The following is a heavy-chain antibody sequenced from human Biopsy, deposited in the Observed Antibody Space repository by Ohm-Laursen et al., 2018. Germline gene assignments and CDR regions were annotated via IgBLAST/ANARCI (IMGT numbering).Heavy chain of an antibody. CDR3: VREPKTGTAEAWYFDL. CDR2: ISYNERT. Sequence: LSLTCSVPGASVKTSGYFWAWIRQRPGKGLEWIGYISYNERTYYNPSLTSRLAISFDTSNNRISLQLRSVSVADTAVYYCVREPKTGTAEAWYFDLWGRGSPVTVPS. J-gene: IGHJ2*01. D-gene: IGHD3-9*01. CDR1: GASVKTSGYF. V-gene: IGHV4-31*03.